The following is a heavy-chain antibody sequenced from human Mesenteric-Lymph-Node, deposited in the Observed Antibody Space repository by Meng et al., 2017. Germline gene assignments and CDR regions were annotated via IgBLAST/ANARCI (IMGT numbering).Heavy chain of an antibody. J-gene: IGHJ4*02. V-gene: IGHV3-21*04. CDR2: ISSSSSYI. Sequence: GESLKISCAASGFTFSSSWMHWVRQAPGKGLEWVSSISSSSSYIYYADSVKGRFTISRDNAKNSLYLQMNSLRAEDTAVYYCAKGHYYDSRDWGQGTLVTSPQ. CDR3: AKGHYYDSRD. D-gene: IGHD3-22*01. CDR1: GFTFSSSW.